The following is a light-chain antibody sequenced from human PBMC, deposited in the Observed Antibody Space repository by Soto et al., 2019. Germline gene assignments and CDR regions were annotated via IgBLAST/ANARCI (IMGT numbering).Light chain of an antibody. V-gene: IGLV1-40*01. J-gene: IGLJ2*01. CDR2: GNV. CDR3: QSYDSSLNVVV. CDR1: SSNIGAGYA. Sequence: QSVLTQPPSVSGAPGQRVTISCSGSSSNIGAGYAVHWYQQLPGAAPRRLMYGNVNRPSGVPDRFSGSKSGTSASLAITGLQAEDEADYYCQSYDSSLNVVVFGGGTKLT.